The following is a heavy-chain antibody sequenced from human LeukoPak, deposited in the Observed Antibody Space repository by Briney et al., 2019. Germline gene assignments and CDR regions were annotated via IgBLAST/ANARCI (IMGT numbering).Heavy chain of an antibody. D-gene: IGHD2-8*01. CDR1: GFTFDDYA. CDR2: ISWNSGSI. CDR3: AASYGVSGKFDY. V-gene: IGHV3-9*03. Sequence: GGSLRLSCAASGFTFDDYAMHWVRQAPGEGLEWVSGISWNSGSIGYADSVKGRFTISRDNAKNSLYLQMNSLRAEGMALYYCAASYGVSGKFDYWGQGTLVTVSS. J-gene: IGHJ4*02.